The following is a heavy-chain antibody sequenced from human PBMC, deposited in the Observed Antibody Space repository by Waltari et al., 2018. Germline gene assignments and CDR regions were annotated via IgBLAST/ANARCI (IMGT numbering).Heavy chain of an antibody. V-gene: IGHV1-2*02. D-gene: IGHD2-8*01. J-gene: IGHJ6*02. CDR1: GYPFTGYY. CDR2: INPNSGGT. CDR3: ARDGYCTNGVCYGMDV. Sequence: QVQLVQSGAEGKKHGASVKVPCKASGYPFTGYYLPWLTPAPGQGLEWMGWINPNSGGTNYAQKFQGRVTMTRDTSISTAYMELSRLRSDDTAVYYCARDGYCTNGVCYGMDVWGQGTTVTVSS.